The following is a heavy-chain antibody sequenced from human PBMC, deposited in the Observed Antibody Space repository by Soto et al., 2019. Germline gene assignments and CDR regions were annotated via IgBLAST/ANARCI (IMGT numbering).Heavy chain of an antibody. V-gene: IGHV6-1*01. Sequence: SQTLSLTCAISGDSVSSSSVTWNWIRQSPSRGLEWLGRTYYRSKWSNDYAVSVKGRITINPDTSNNQFSLHLNSVTPDDTAVYYCARLIGNSWLDSWGQGTLVTVSS. CDR3: ARLIGNSWLDS. CDR2: TYYRSKWSN. D-gene: IGHD3-16*01. CDR1: GDSVSSSSVT. J-gene: IGHJ5*01.